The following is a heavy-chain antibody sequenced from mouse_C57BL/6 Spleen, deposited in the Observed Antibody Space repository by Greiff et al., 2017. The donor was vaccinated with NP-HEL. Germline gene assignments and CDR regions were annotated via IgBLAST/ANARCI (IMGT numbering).Heavy chain of an antibody. CDR3: AFITTVVDWYFDV. D-gene: IGHD1-1*01. CDR1: GFNIKNTY. CDR2: IDPANGNT. V-gene: IGHV14-3*01. Sequence: VQLQQSVAELVRPGASVKLSCTASGFNIKNTYMHWVKQRPEQGLEWIGRIDPANGNTKYAPKFPGKATITADTSSNTAYLQLSSLTSEDTAIYYCAFITTVVDWYFDVWGTGTTVTVSS. J-gene: IGHJ1*03.